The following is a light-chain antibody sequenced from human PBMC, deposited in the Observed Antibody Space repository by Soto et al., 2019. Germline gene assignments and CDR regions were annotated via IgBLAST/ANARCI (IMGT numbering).Light chain of an antibody. Sequence: EIVLTQSPATLSLSPGERATLSYRASQSVGSSLAWYQQKPGQAPRLLIYDASNRATGIPARFSGSGSGTDFTLTISSLEPEDFAVYYCQQRSNWPPLTFGGGTKVEIK. CDR3: QQRSNWPPLT. J-gene: IGKJ4*01. V-gene: IGKV3-11*01. CDR2: DAS. CDR1: QSVGSS.